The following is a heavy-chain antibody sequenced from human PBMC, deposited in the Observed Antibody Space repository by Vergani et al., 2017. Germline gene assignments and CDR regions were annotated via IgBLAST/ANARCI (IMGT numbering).Heavy chain of an antibody. D-gene: IGHD3-10*01. CDR1: GFTFSSYS. V-gene: IGHV3-21*01. Sequence: VQLVESGGGLVKPGGSLRLSCAASGFTFSSYSMNWVRQAPGKGLEWVSSISSSSSYIYYADSVKGRFTISRDNAKNSLYLQMNSLRAGDTAVYYCARGGGGYYYYGMDVWGQGTTVTVSS. CDR3: ARGGGGYYYYGMDV. CDR2: ISSSSSYI. J-gene: IGHJ6*02.